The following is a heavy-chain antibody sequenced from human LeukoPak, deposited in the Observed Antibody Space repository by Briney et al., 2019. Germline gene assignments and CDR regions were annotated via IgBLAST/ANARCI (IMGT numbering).Heavy chain of an antibody. CDR2: IYYSGDT. CDR3: ARGHYYDTSGYYLNWFDP. V-gene: IGHV4-34*01. D-gene: IGHD3-22*01. Sequence: SETLSLTCAVYGGSFSGYYWSWIRQPPGKGLEWIGEIYYSGDTNYNPSLKSQVTISVDTSQNQFSLKLNSVTAADTAVYYCARGHYYDTSGYYLNWFDPWGQGTLVTVSS. J-gene: IGHJ5*02. CDR1: GGSFSGYY.